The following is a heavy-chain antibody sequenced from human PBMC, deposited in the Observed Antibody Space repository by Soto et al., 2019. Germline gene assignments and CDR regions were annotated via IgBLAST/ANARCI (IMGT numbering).Heavy chain of an antibody. J-gene: IGHJ6*02. V-gene: IGHV4-31*03. CDR3: ARDLLVTTTIGDYYYYGMDV. CDR1: GGSISSGGYY. CDR2: IYYSGST. Sequence: PSETLSLTCTVSGGSISSGGYYWSWIRQHPGKGLEWIGYIYYSGSTYYNPSLRSRVTISVDTSKNQFSLKLSSVTAADTAVYYCARDLLVTTTIGDYYYYGMDVWGQGTTVTVSS. D-gene: IGHD4-4*01.